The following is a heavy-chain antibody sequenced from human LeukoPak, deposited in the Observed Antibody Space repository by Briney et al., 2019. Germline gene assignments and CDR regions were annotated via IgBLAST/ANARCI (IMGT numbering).Heavy chain of an antibody. CDR2: IIPIFGTA. J-gene: IGHJ3*02. D-gene: IGHD6-19*01. CDR3: ARDGSSGWYHAFDI. CDR1: GYTFTSYA. V-gene: IGHV1-69*13. Sequence: SVKVSCKASGYTFTSYAISWVRQAPGQGLEWVGGIIPIFGTANYAQKFQGRVTITADESTSTAYMELSSLRSEDTAVYYCARDGSSGWYHAFDIWGQGTMVTVSS.